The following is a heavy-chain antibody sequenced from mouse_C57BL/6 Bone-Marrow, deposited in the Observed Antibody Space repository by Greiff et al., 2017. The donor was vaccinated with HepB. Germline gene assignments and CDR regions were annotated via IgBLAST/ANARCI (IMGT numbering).Heavy chain of an antibody. Sequence: EVKVEESGGGLVQPGGSMKLSCAASGFTFSDAWMDWVRQSPEKGLEWVAEIRNKANNHATYYAESVKGRFTISRDDSKSSVYLQMNSLRAEDTGIYYCTRGMVTTYYFDYWGQGTTLTVSS. CDR1: GFTFSDAW. CDR3: TRGMVTTYYFDY. D-gene: IGHD2-2*01. V-gene: IGHV6-6*01. J-gene: IGHJ2*01. CDR2: IRNKANNHAT.